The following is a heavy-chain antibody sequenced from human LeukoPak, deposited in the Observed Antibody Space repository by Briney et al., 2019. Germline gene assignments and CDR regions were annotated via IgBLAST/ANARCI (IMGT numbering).Heavy chain of an antibody. V-gene: IGHV3-33*01. Sequence: GRSLRLSCAASGFTFSSYGMHWVRQAPGKGLEWVAVIWHDGSNKYYADSVKGRFTISRDNSKNTLYLQMNSLRAEDTAVYYCARDRLGYYDSSGSLDYWGQGTLVTVSS. CDR2: IWHDGSNK. D-gene: IGHD3-22*01. J-gene: IGHJ4*02. CDR3: ARDRLGYYDSSGSLDY. CDR1: GFTFSSYG.